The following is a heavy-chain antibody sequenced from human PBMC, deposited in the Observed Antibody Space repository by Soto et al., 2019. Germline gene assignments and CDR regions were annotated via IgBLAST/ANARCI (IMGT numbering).Heavy chain of an antibody. V-gene: IGHV3-73*01. CDR2: IRSEPEGYAT. CDR1: GFTFTLST. D-gene: IGHD2-15*01. J-gene: IGHJ6*02. CDR3: ARDPFLGYCSGGSCYSGVGHYYYYGMDV. Sequence: EGSLRLSCVASGFTFTLSTVYWVREAYGKGLEWLGRIRSEPEGYATGYAASVTGRFAISRDDSKKTTFLQMNGLKSEDTAVYYCARDPFLGYCSGGSCYSGVGHYYYYGMDVWGQGTTVTVSS.